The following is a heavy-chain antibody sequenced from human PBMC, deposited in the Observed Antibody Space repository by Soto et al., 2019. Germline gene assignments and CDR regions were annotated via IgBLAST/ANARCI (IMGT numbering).Heavy chain of an antibody. Sequence: GGSLRLSCAAPGLTVSTNYMSWVRQAPGKGLEWVSIMYSDGRTYHADSVKGRFTISRDNSKNMLYLQMNSLRAEDTAVYYCAKIPCRQYCSNTHTAFGEWGQGTMVTVSS. CDR1: GLTVSTNY. CDR3: AKIPCRQYCSNTHTAFGE. CDR2: MYSDGRT. D-gene: IGHD2-2*01. J-gene: IGHJ3*01. V-gene: IGHV3-66*01.